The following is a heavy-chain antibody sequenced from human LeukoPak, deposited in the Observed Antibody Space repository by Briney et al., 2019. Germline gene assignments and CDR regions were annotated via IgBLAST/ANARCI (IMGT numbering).Heavy chain of an antibody. J-gene: IGHJ4*02. V-gene: IGHV3-30*04. CDR3: ARDPSEASHPYYFDY. CDR1: AFTFSRYA. Sequence: GGSLRLSCAASAFTFSRYAMHWVRQAPGKGLECVTLISYDGSHKDYADSVKGRFTISRDNSKNTLYLQMNSLRAEDTAVYYCARDPSEASHPYYFDYWGQGTLVTVSS. CDR2: ISYDGSHK. D-gene: IGHD2-2*01.